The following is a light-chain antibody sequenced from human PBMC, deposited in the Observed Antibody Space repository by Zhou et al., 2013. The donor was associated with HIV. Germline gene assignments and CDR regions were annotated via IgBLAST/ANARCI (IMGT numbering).Light chain of an antibody. J-gene: IGKJ5*01. V-gene: IGKV1-39*01. CDR3: QQSYSNPPT. Sequence: DIQLTQSPSSLSASVGDRVTITCQASQDINDYLNWFQQKPGKAPNLLISDASNLQTGVPSRFSGSGSGTEFTLSISSLQPEDFATYYCQQSYSNPPTFGHGTRLEI. CDR1: QDINDY. CDR2: DAS.